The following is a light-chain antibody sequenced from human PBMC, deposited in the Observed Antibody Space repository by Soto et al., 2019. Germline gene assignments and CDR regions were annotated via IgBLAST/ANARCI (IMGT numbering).Light chain of an antibody. Sequence: QSVLTQPPSASGSPGQSVPISCTGASSDVGGYNYVSWYQQHPGKAPKLMIYEVTKRPSGVPDRFSGSKSGNTASLTVSGLQPEDEADYYCSSYAGGNNAYVFGTGTKVTVL. J-gene: IGLJ1*01. CDR2: EVT. V-gene: IGLV2-8*01. CDR1: SSDVGGYNY. CDR3: SSYAGGNNAYV.